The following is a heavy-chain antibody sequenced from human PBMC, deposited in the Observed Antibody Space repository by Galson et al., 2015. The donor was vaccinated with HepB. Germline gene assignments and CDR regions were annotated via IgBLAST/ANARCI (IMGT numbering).Heavy chain of an antibody. CDR1: GFTFSSYS. J-gene: IGHJ4*02. V-gene: IGHV3-21*01. CDR3: ARGRGGYYDSSALIGY. D-gene: IGHD3-22*01. CDR2: ISSSSSYI. Sequence: SLRLSCAASGFTFSSYSMNWVHQAPGKGLEWVSSISSSSSYIYYADSVKGRFTISRDNAKNSLYLQMNSLRAEDTAVYYCARGRGGYYDSSALIGYWGQGTLVTVSS.